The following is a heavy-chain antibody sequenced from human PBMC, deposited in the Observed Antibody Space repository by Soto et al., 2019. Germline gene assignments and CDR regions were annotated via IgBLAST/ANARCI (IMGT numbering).Heavy chain of an antibody. CDR3: AKATATGGGAFDI. V-gene: IGHV3-23*01. CDR2: ILVGGST. CDR1: GFICSSYD. Sequence: HPGGSLRLSCAASGFICSSYDMSWVRQAPGKGLEWVSTILVGGSTHYEDSVKGRFTISRDRSKNTLYLQMDSLTAGDTAVYYCAKATATGGGAFDICGQGTMVT. D-gene: IGHD2-8*02. J-gene: IGHJ3*02.